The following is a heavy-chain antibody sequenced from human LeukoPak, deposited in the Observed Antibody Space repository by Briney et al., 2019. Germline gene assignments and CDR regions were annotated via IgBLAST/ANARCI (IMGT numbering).Heavy chain of an antibody. J-gene: IGHJ6*02. Sequence: GGSLRLSCAGSGFTFSSYGMHWVRQAPGKGLEWVAVISYDGSNKYYTDSVKGRFTISRDNSKNTLYLQMNSLRAEDTAVYYCAKDLYYYDSSGYYGGYYYYYGMDVWGQGTTVTVSS. V-gene: IGHV3-30*18. D-gene: IGHD3-22*01. CDR3: AKDLYYYDSSGYYGGYYYYYGMDV. CDR1: GFTFSSYG. CDR2: ISYDGSNK.